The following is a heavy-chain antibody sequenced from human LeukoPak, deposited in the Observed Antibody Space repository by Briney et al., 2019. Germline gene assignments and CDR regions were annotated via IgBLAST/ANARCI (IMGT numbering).Heavy chain of an antibody. V-gene: IGHV4-34*01. J-gene: IGHJ4*02. D-gene: IGHD4-17*01. Sequence: PSETLSLTCGVSGVSFSTYYWSWIRQSPEKGLEWIGEVNHSGYTNHNPSLKGRVTISVDTSKNQFSLKLSSVTAADTAVYYCARQLYGSDHWGQGTLVTVSS. CDR3: ARQLYGSDH. CDR1: GVSFSTYY. CDR2: VNHSGYT.